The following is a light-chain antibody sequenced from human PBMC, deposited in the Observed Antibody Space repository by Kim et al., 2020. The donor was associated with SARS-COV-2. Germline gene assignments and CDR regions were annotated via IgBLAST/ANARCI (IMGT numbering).Light chain of an antibody. CDR2: SAS. CDR3: QHYGSSSGT. CDR1: QSVTRNC. J-gene: IGKJ1*01. Sequence: SPGNRSARSCMAYQSVTRNCFAWYQQKAVQAPRLLIHSASSRATGIPYRISGSVSGTDFTLTISRLGPEDFAVYYCQHYGSSSGTFGPGTKLEI. V-gene: IGKV3-20*01.